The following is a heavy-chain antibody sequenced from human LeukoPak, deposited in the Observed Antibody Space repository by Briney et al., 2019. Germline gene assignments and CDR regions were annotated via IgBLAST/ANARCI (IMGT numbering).Heavy chain of an antibody. CDR1: AYTFTCYY. V-gene: IGHV1-2*02. J-gene: IGHJ6*03. CDR3: ARDRDYYDSSGYLSNDLYYYYYYMDV. CDR2: INPKSGGT. Sequence: ASVKVSCKASAYTFTCYYMHWVRQAPAQGLEWKGWINPKSGGTNYAQKYQGRGTMTRDTSISTVYMELSSLRSEDTAVYYCARDRDYYDSSGYLSNDLYYYYYYMDVWGKGTTVTSSS. D-gene: IGHD3-22*01.